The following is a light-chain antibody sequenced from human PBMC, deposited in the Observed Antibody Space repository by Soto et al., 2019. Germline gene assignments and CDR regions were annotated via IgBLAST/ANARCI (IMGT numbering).Light chain of an antibody. CDR3: QQYGSSPT. Sequence: EIVLTQSPGTLSLSPGERATLSCRASQSVSSSYLAWYQQKPGQAPRLLIYGASSRATGIPDRFSGSGSGTDFTLIISRLEPEDFAVYYCQQYGSSPTFGGGTKLEIK. CDR2: GAS. CDR1: QSVSSSY. J-gene: IGKJ4*01. V-gene: IGKV3-20*01.